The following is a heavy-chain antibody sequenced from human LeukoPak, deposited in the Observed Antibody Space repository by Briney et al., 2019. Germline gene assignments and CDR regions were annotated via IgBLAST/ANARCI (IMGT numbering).Heavy chain of an antibody. D-gene: IGHD3-22*01. V-gene: IGHV1-2*04. J-gene: IGHJ3*02. Sequence: ASVKVSCKASGYTFTVYYMHWVRQAPGQGLEWMGWINPNSGGTNYAQKFQGWVTMTRDTSISTAYMELSRLRSDDTAVYYCAREEENYYDSSGYRLDAFDIWGQGATVTVSS. CDR3: AREEENYYDSSGYRLDAFDI. CDR2: INPNSGGT. CDR1: GYTFTVYY.